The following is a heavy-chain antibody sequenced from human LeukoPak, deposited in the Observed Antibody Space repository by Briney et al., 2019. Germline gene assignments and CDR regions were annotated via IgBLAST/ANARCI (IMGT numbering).Heavy chain of an antibody. J-gene: IGHJ4*02. V-gene: IGHV3-53*05. Sequence: GGSLRLSCIASGFTVSSTYMSWVRQAPGKGLEWVSVTYSDGSTYYADSVKGRCTISRDNSKNTLYLQMNSLRSDDTAVYYCARDGRAYYYGSGSYYTFDYWGQGTLVTVSS. CDR2: TYSDGST. CDR3: ARDGRAYYYGSGSYYTFDY. CDR1: GFTVSSTY. D-gene: IGHD3-10*01.